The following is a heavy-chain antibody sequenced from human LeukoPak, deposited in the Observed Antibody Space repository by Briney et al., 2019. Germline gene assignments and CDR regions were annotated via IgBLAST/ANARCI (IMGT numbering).Heavy chain of an antibody. Sequence: PSETLSLTCTVSGYSISSGYYWGWIRRPPGKGLEWIGSIYHSGSTYYNPSLKSRVTISVDTSKNQFSLKLSSVTAADTAVYYCASFYGSGFSFDYWGQGTLVTVSS. J-gene: IGHJ4*02. CDR3: ASFYGSGFSFDY. CDR1: GYSISSGYY. V-gene: IGHV4-38-2*02. CDR2: IYHSGST. D-gene: IGHD3-10*01.